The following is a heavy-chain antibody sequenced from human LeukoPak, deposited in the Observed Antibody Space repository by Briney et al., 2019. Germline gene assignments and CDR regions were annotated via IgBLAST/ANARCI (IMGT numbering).Heavy chain of an antibody. CDR1: GYTFTSYG. D-gene: IGHD1-26*01. V-gene: IGHV1-18*01. J-gene: IGHJ4*02. Sequence: GASVKVSCKASGYTFTSYGISWVRQAPGQGPEWMAWISAYNGNTNSAQKLHGRVTIPTDTSTSTAYMELRSLRSDDTAVYYCARSGYGGNTYYFDYWGQGTLVIVSS. CDR3: ARSGYGGNTYYFDY. CDR2: ISAYNGNT.